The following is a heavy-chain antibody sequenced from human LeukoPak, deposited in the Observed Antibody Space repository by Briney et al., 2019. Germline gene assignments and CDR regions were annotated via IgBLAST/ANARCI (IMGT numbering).Heavy chain of an antibody. CDR2: IIPILGIA. D-gene: IGHD4-17*01. V-gene: IGHV1-69*04. CDR1: GGTFSSYA. Sequence: SVKVSCKASGGTFSSYAISWVRQAPGQGLEWMGRIIPILGIANYAQKFQGRVTITADKSTSTAYMELSSLRAEDTAAYYCAKDSATTVTSVDYWGQGTLVTVSS. J-gene: IGHJ4*02. CDR3: AKDSATTVTSVDY.